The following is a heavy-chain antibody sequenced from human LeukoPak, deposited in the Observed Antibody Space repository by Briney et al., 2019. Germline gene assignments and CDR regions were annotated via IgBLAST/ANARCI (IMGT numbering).Heavy chain of an antibody. CDR1: GYSISGSYY. Sequence: PSETLSLTCTVSGYSISGSYYWSWIRQPAGKGLEWIGRIYTSGSTYYNPSLKSRVTISVDTSKNQFSLKLSSVTAADTAVYYCARDEEALGSSWPFDYWGQGTLVTVSS. V-gene: IGHV4-61*02. D-gene: IGHD6-13*01. CDR2: IYTSGST. J-gene: IGHJ4*02. CDR3: ARDEEALGSSWPFDY.